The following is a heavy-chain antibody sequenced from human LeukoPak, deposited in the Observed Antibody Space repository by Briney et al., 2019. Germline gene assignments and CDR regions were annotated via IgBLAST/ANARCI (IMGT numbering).Heavy chain of an antibody. D-gene: IGHD4-17*01. CDR3: VREYYDDFGY. J-gene: IGHJ4*02. V-gene: IGHV3-48*02. Sequence: QPGRSLRLSCAASGFSFSSYGIHWVRQAPGRGLEWISYISTSGVTMFCADSVKGRFTISRDNAKNSLYLQMNSLRDEDTAVYYCVREYYDDFGYWGQGTLVTVSS. CDR1: GFSFSSYG. CDR2: ISTSGVTM.